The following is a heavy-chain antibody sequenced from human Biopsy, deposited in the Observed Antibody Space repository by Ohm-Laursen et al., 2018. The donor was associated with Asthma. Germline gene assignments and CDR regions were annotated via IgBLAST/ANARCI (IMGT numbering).Heavy chain of an antibody. CDR2: MSYDGSIK. D-gene: IGHD3-10*01. J-gene: IGHJ4*02. CDR3: ARGLDYSGRSGFDY. CDR1: GFTFSSYG. Sequence: SLRLSCTASGFTFSSYGMDWVRQAPGKGLEWVALMSYDGSIKDYADSVKGRFTISRDNSMNTLYLHMNSLRVEDTAVYYCARGLDYSGRSGFDYWSQGTLVTVSS. V-gene: IGHV3-33*05.